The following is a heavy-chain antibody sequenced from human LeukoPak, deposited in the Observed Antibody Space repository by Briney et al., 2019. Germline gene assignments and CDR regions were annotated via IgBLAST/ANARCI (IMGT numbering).Heavy chain of an antibody. CDR2: ISSNGGST. V-gene: IGHV3-64*01. J-gene: IGHJ1*01. D-gene: IGHD3-10*01. CDR3: ARGAVWGVRRVIPDYFQH. CDR1: GFTFSSYA. Sequence: GGSLRLSCAASGFTFSSYAMHWVRQAPGKGLEYVSAISSNGGSTYYANSVKGRFTISRDNSKNTLYLQMGSLRAEDMAVYYCARGAVWGVRRVIPDYFQHWGQGTLVTVSS.